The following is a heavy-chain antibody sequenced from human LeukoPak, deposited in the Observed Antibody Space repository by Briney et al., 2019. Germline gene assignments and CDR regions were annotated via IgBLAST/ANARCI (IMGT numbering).Heavy chain of an antibody. CDR3: ARLRQGAGDFGY. D-gene: IGHD6-19*01. CDR1: CGSISSGRYH. Sequence: SETLSLTCTVSCGSISSGRYHWDWIRQPPGKGLEWIGSMYYSGETFYNPSLKSRVTIFVDTSKNQFSLKLSSVTIADTSVYYCARLRQGAGDFGYWGQGTLVTVSS. V-gene: IGHV4-39*01. CDR2: MYYSGET. J-gene: IGHJ4*02.